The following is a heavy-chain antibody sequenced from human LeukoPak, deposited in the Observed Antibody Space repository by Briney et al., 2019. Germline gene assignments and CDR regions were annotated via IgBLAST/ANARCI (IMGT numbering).Heavy chain of an antibody. V-gene: IGHV4-34*01. CDR2: ISHSGST. J-gene: IGHJ6*03. CDR3: ARMYSRFYYFYMDV. CDR1: GGSFSGYY. Sequence: SETLSLTCAVYGGSFSGYYWSWIRRPPGKGLEWIGDISHSGSTNYNPSLKSRVTISVDTSKNQFSLKLTSVTAADTAVYYCARMYSRFYYFYMDVWGKGTTVTISS. D-gene: IGHD6-13*01.